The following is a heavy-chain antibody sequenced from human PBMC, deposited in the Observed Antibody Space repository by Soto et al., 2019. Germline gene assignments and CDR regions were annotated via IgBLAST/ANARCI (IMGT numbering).Heavy chain of an antibody. J-gene: IGHJ3*02. CDR3: ARCRYCSGGSCPGAFDI. Sequence: ASVKVSCKASGYTFTGYYMHWVRQAPGQGLEWMGWINPNSGGTNYTQKLQGRVTMTTDTSTSTAYMELRSLRSDDTAVYYCARCRYCSGGSCPGAFDIWGQGTMVT. D-gene: IGHD2-15*01. CDR2: INPNSGGT. CDR1: GYTFTGYY. V-gene: IGHV1-2*02.